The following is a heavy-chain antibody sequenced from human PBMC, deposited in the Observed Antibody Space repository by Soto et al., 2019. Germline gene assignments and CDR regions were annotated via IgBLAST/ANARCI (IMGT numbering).Heavy chain of an antibody. D-gene: IGHD1-26*01. CDR3: ARGEPFMGATDAFDI. CDR1: GFTFSSYD. V-gene: IGHV3-13*01. Sequence: GGSLRLSCAASGFTFSSYDMHWVRQATGKGLEWVSAIGTAGDTYYPGSVKGRFTISRENAKNSLYLQMNSLRAEDTAVYYCARGEPFMGATDAFDIWGQGTMVTVSS. J-gene: IGHJ3*02. CDR2: IGTAGDT.